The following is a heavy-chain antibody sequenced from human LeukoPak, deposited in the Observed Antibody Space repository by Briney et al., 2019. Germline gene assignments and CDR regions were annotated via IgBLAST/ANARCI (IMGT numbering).Heavy chain of an antibody. D-gene: IGHD2/OR15-2a*01. CDR2: INPDGNKK. V-gene: IGHV3-7*01. J-gene: IGHJ4*02. CDR1: GLTFSSSW. Sequence: GGSLRLSCAVSGLTFSSSWMDWVRQAPGKGLEWVASINPDGNKKYSADSVKGRFTISRDNAENSLYLQMSNLRVEDTAVYYCVSFYETYWGRGTLVTVSS. CDR3: VSFYETY.